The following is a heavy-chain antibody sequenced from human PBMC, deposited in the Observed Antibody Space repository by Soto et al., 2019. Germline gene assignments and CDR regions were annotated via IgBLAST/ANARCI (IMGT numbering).Heavy chain of an antibody. J-gene: IGHJ6*02. CDR2: IYYSGST. V-gene: IGHV4-31*03. D-gene: IGHD4-17*01. CDR3: ARDHDYGGNSGRSMDV. Sequence: SETLSLTYTVSGGSISSGGYYWSWIRQHPGKGLEWIGYIYYSGSTYYNPSLKSRVTISVDTSKNQFSLKLSSVTAADTAVYYWARDHDYGGNSGRSMDVWGQGTTVTVSS. CDR1: GGSISSGGYY.